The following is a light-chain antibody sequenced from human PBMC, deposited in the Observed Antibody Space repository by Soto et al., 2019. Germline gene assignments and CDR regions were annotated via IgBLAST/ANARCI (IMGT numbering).Light chain of an antibody. CDR2: GVS. J-gene: IGLJ3*02. V-gene: IGLV2-14*01. CDR1: SSDVGAYNY. CDR3: SSLASSSTPWV. Sequence: QSALTQPASVSGSPGQSITISCTGTSSDVGAYNYVSWYQHHPGKAPKVMIYGVSNRPSGVSNRFSGSKSGNTASLTISGLQAEYEADYYCSSLASSSTPWVFGGGTKVTVL.